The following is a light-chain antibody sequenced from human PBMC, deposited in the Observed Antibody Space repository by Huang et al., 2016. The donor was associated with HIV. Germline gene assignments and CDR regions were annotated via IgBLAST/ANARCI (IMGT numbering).Light chain of an antibody. Sequence: DIVITQSPDSLAVFLGERATINCKSSQSLLYSSNNKNYLAWYQQKPGQPPKLLIYWASTRESGVPDRFSGSGSETDFTLTISSLQAEDVAVYYCHQYYATGTFGQGTKVEI. CDR3: HQYYATGT. V-gene: IGKV4-1*01. CDR2: WAS. CDR1: QSLLYSSNNKNY. J-gene: IGKJ1*01.